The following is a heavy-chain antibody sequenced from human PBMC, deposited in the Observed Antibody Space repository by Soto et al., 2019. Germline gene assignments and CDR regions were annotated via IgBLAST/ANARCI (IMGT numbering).Heavy chain of an antibody. Sequence: QVQLVQSGAEVKKPGASVKVSCKASGYTFTGYYMHWVRQAPGQGLEWMGWINPNSGGTNYAQKFQGRVTMTRDTSISTAYMELSRLTSDDAAVYYCARESSITGTTFGYWGQGTLVTVSS. CDR1: GYTFTGYY. D-gene: IGHD1-7*01. V-gene: IGHV1-2*02. J-gene: IGHJ4*02. CDR2: INPNSGGT. CDR3: ARESSITGTTFGY.